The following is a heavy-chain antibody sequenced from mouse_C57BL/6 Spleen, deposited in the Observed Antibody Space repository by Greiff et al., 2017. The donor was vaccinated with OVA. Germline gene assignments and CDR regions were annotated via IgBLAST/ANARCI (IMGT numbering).Heavy chain of an antibody. J-gene: IGHJ2*01. D-gene: IGHD2-4*01. CDR1: GYTFTSYW. V-gene: IGHV1-64*01. Sequence: QVQLKQPGAELVKPGASVKLSCKASGYTFTSYWMHWVKQRPGQGLEWIGMIHPNSGSTNYNEKFKSKATLTVDKSSSTAYMQLSSLTSEDSAVYYCAREDYDYDGCDYWGQGTTLTVSS. CDR3: AREDYDYDGCDY. CDR2: IHPNSGST.